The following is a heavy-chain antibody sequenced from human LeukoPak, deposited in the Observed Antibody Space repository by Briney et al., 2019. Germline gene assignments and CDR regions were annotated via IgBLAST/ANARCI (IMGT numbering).Heavy chain of an antibody. CDR2: ISSRGITI. Sequence: PGGSLRLSCAASGFTFSIYSMNWVRQAPGKGLEWVSYISSRGITIHYAASVKGRFTISRDNAKNSLFLQMSSLRAEDTAVYYCARVGADDSSYMDVWGKGTTVTVSS. D-gene: IGHD3-16*01. J-gene: IGHJ6*03. CDR3: ARVGADDSSYMDV. CDR1: GFTFSIYS. V-gene: IGHV3-48*01.